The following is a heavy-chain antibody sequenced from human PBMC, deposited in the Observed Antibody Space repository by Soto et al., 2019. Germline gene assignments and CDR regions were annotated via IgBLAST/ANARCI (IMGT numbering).Heavy chain of an antibody. V-gene: IGHV1-69*01. Sequence: QVQLVQSGAEVKKPGSSVKVSCKASGGTFSSYAISWVRQAPGQGLEWMGGIIPIFGTANYAQKFQGRVRITADESTSTAYMELSSLRSEDTAVYYCARAENSYGSTPRSYYYYYGMDVWGQGTTVTVSS. CDR1: GGTFSSYA. CDR2: IIPIFGTA. J-gene: IGHJ6*02. D-gene: IGHD5-18*01. CDR3: ARAENSYGSTPRSYYYYYGMDV.